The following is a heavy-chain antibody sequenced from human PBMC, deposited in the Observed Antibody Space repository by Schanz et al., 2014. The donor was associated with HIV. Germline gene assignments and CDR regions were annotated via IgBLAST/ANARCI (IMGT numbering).Heavy chain of an antibody. CDR3: ARGRKDVSMITLYWFDP. D-gene: IGHD3-22*01. J-gene: IGHJ5*02. Sequence: QVRLAQSGAEVKRPGALVTVSCSAVGSTFPDIDINWVRQAPGQGLEWMGGIIPVFGTTDYAQKFQGTVTITADESTSTAYMELSSLRSEDTAVYYCARGRKDVSMITLYWFDPWGQGTLVTVSS. CDR2: IIPVFGTT. CDR1: GSTFPDID. V-gene: IGHV1-69*01.